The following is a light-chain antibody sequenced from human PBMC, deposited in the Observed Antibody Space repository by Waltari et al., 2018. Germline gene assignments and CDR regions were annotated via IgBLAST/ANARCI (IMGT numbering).Light chain of an antibody. CDR3: SSYTSSSTLV. Sequence: QSALTQPASVSGSPGQSITISCPGTSSDVGGYNYVSWYQQHPGKAPKLMISVVSNRPSGVSNRFSGSKSGNTAALTIAGLQAEDEADYYCSSYTSSSTLVFGGGTKLTVL. V-gene: IGLV2-14*01. J-gene: IGLJ2*01. CDR2: VVS. CDR1: SSDVGGYNY.